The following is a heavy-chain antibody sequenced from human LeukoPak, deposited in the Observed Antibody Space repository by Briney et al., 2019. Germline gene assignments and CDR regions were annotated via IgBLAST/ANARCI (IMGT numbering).Heavy chain of an antibody. CDR1: GGSISSGDYY. Sequence: SETLSLTCTVSGGSISSGDYYWSWIRQPPGKGLEWIGYIYYSGSTYYNPSLKSRFTISVDTSKNQFSLKLSSVTAADTAVYYCARVEEDAFDIWGQGTVVTVSS. CDR3: ARVEEDAFDI. J-gene: IGHJ3*02. CDR2: IYYSGST. V-gene: IGHV4-30-4*08. D-gene: IGHD5-24*01.